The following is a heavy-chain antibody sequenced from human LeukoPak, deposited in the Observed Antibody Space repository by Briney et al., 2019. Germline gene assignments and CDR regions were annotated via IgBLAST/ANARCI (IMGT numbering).Heavy chain of an antibody. CDR1: GYTFTDYY. D-gene: IGHD3-10*01. CDR2: INPNSGGT. V-gene: IGHV1-2*02. J-gene: IGHJ4*02. Sequence: ASVKVSCKASGYTFTDYYLHWVRQAPGQGLGWMAWINPNSGGTNYAQNFQGRVTMTRDTSISTAYMELSSLRSDDTAVYYCARGGPVTMIWGVIDYWGQGTLVTVS. CDR3: ARGGPVTMIWGVIDY.